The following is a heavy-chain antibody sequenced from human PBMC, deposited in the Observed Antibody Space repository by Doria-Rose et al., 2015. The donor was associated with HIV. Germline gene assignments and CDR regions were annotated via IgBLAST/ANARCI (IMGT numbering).Heavy chain of an antibody. Sequence: QESGAGLLKPSETLSLTCAVYGGSFSSYYWSWIRQPPGKGLEWIGEINHIGSTNYNSSLKSRVTISVDTSKNQFSLNVSSVTAADTAVYFCARGSGITYYYGSGSSSYFDYWGQGTLVTVSS. D-gene: IGHD3-10*01. CDR2: INHIGST. V-gene: IGHV4-34*01. CDR3: ARGSGITYYYGSGSSSYFDY. CDR1: GGSFSSYY. J-gene: IGHJ4*02.